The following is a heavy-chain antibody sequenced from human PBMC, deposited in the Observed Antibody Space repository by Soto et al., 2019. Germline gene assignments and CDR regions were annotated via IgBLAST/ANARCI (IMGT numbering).Heavy chain of an antibody. D-gene: IGHD4-17*01. V-gene: IGHV3-9*01. Sequence: EVLLVESGGGLVQPDRPLRLSCEASGFNFENYAMPWVRQAPGKGLEWVSAISWNSGQLDYAGSVRGRFTISRDNGKNSLYLEMNSLRPDDTALYFCAKDKSTGEYSYYRYMDVWGRGTTVIVSS. CDR1: GFNFENYA. CDR3: AKDKSTGEYSYYRYMDV. CDR2: ISWNSGQL. J-gene: IGHJ6*03.